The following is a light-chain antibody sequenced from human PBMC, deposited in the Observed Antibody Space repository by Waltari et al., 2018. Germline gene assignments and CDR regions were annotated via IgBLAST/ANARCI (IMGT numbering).Light chain of an antibody. CDR2: GTN. Sequence: QSVLAQPPSVSGTPGQRVTISCTGSSSNIGAYDVHWYQQIPGTAPKPPIYGTNSRPSGVPDRFSGSKSVTSASLVIAGLQVEDEADYYCQTYDRSLSASVFGGGTKLTVL. CDR3: QTYDRSLSASV. CDR1: SSNIGAYD. V-gene: IGLV1-40*01. J-gene: IGLJ2*01.